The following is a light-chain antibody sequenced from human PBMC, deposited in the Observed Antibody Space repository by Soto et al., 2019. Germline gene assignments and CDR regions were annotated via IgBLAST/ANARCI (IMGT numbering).Light chain of an antibody. Sequence: QMTQSPSTLSASVGDRVTITCRASQNIDAWLAWYQQKPGKAPKVLIYKASSLESGVPSRFSGSGSGTEFTLTISSLQPEDFATYYCQQSYSTPWTFGQGTKVDIK. CDR1: QNIDAW. CDR3: QQSYSTPWT. CDR2: KAS. V-gene: IGKV1-5*03. J-gene: IGKJ1*01.